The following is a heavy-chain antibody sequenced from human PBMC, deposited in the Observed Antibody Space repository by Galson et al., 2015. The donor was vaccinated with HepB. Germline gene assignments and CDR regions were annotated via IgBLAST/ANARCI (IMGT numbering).Heavy chain of an antibody. CDR1: GDSFSNYW. CDR2: IDPSDSYT. V-gene: IGHV5-10-1*01. Sequence: QSGAEVKKPGESLRISCKGSGDSFSNYWINWVRQMPGKGLEWMGRIDPSDSYTNYSPSFEGHITISADKSINTAYLQWSNLKASDTAMYYCGRLNSIIDSGGQGTLVTVSS. D-gene: IGHD2-21*01. J-gene: IGHJ4*02. CDR3: GRLNSIIDS.